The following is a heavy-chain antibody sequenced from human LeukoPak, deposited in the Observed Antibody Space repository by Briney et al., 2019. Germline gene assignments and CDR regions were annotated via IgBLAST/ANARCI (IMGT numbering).Heavy chain of an antibody. J-gene: IGHJ4*02. D-gene: IGHD6-13*01. CDR3: ARGLGAAAGRVFDY. Sequence: EVSVKVSCKASGYTFTGYYMHWVRQAPGQGLEWMGWINPNSGGTNYAQKFQGRVTMTRDTSISTAYMELSRLRSDDTAVYYCARGLGAAAGRVFDYWGQGTLVTVSS. CDR1: GYTFTGYY. CDR2: INPNSGGT. V-gene: IGHV1-2*02.